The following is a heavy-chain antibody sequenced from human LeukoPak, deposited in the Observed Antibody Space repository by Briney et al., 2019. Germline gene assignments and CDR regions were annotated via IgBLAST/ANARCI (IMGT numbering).Heavy chain of an antibody. CDR1: GYTFTGFH. D-gene: IGHD3-10*01. J-gene: IGHJ4*02. CDR2: INANSGGT. CDR3: ARAVEILGELSY. V-gene: IGHV1-2*02. Sequence: ASVKVSCKASGYTFTGFHMHWVRQAPGQGLEWMGWINANSGGTSYAQKFQGRVTVTRDTSISTAYMELTRLTSDETAVYYCARAVEILGELSYWGQGTLVTVSS.